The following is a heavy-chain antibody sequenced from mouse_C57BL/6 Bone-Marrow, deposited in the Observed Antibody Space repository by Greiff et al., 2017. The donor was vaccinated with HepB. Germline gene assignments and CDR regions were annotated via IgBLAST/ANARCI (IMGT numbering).Heavy chain of an antibody. D-gene: IGHD2-2*01. J-gene: IGHJ3*01. CDR1: GYTFTSYW. Sequence: QVQLQQPGAELVKPGASVKLSCKASGYTFTSYWMQWVKQRPGQGLEWIGEIDPSDSYTNYNQKFKGKATLTVDTSSSTAYMQLSSLTSEDSAVYYCARFRGYDGAWFAYWGQGTLVTVSA. V-gene: IGHV1-50*01. CDR2: IDPSDSYT. CDR3: ARFRGYDGAWFAY.